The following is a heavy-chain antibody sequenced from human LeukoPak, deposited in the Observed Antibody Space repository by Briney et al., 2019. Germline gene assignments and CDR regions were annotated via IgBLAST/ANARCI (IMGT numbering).Heavy chain of an antibody. D-gene: IGHD1-26*01. J-gene: IGHJ6*02. CDR3: ARDPPQIVGATTHYYYYGMDV. Sequence: ASVKVSFKASGYTFTGYYMHWVRQAPGQGLGMMGWINPNSGSTNYEQKVQGRVTMTRHTSISTAYMELSRLRSDDTAVYYCARDPPQIVGATTHYYYYGMDVWGQGTTVTVSS. CDR2: INPNSGST. V-gene: IGHV1-2*02. CDR1: GYTFTGYY.